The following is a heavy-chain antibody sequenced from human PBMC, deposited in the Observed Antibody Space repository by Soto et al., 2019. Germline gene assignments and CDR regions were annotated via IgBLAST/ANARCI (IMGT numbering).Heavy chain of an antibody. D-gene: IGHD7-27*01. Sequence: EVQLVESGGGLFQPGGSLILSCASSGFTFSSYWMGWVLQAPVKGLVWVSRINSDGSSTFYADSVKGRFTISRDNAKNTLYLPMNSLRADDTAVYYCASSLLTPFHYSGQGTLVTVSS. CDR3: ASSLLTPFHY. V-gene: IGHV3-74*01. CDR1: GFTFSSYW. CDR2: INSDGSST. J-gene: IGHJ4*02.